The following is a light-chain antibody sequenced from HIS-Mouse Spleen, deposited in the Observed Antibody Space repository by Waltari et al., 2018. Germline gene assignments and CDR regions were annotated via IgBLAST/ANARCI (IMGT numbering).Light chain of an antibody. CDR3: LQDYNYPRT. Sequence: AIQMTQSPSSLSASVGDRVTITCRASQGIRNDLGWYQQKPWKAPNPLIYAASILQSGVPSRFSGSGSGTDFTLTISSLQPEDFATYYCLQDYNYPRTFGQGTKVEIK. J-gene: IGKJ1*01. V-gene: IGKV1-6*01. CDR2: AAS. CDR1: QGIRND.